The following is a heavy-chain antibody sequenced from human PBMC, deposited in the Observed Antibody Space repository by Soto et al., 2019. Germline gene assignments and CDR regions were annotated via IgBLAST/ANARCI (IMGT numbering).Heavy chain of an antibody. Sequence: EVQLVESGGGLVQPGGSLRLSCAASGFTLNNYWMHWVRQAPGKGLVWVSRINSNGRSTNYADSVKGRFTISRDDATNTLYLQMTSLRAEDTGVYYCARGGAVRANYYYGMDVWGQGTTVTGSS. D-gene: IGHD3-10*01. J-gene: IGHJ6*02. CDR2: INSNGRST. CDR1: GFTLNNYW. CDR3: ARGGAVRANYYYGMDV. V-gene: IGHV3-74*01.